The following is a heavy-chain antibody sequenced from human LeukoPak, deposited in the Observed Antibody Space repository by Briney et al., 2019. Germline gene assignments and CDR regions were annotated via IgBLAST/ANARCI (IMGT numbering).Heavy chain of an antibody. D-gene: IGHD3-16*02. CDR1: GGSISSYY. CDR3: ARAQPPLLGGVIVGAFDY. V-gene: IGHV4-59*01. Sequence: SETLSLTCTVSGGSISSYYWSWIRQPPGKGLEWIGYIYYSGSTNYNPSLKSRVTISVDTSKNQFSLKLSSVTAADTAVYYCARAQPPLLGGVIVGAFDYWGQGTLVTVSS. J-gene: IGHJ4*02. CDR2: IYYSGST.